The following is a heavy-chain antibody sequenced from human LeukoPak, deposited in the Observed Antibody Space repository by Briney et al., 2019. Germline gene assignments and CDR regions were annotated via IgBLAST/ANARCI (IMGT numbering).Heavy chain of an antibody. CDR3: ARPVVAARSAFDP. Sequence: ASVKVSCKASGYTFTGYYMHWVRQAPGQGLEWMGWINPNSGGTNYAQKFQGRVTMTRDTSISTAYMELSRLRSEDTAVYYCARPVVAARSAFDPWGQGTLVTVSS. CDR1: GYTFTGYY. CDR2: INPNSGGT. D-gene: IGHD2-15*01. J-gene: IGHJ5*02. V-gene: IGHV1-2*02.